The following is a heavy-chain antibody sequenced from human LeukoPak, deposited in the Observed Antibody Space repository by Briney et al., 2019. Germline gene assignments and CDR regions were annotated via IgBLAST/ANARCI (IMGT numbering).Heavy chain of an antibody. CDR2: IYYNGNT. V-gene: IGHV4-59*01. J-gene: IGHJ4*02. D-gene: IGHD5-18*01. CDR3: ARFYSYAYFDY. Sequence: SETLSLTCTVSGGSMSSYYWSWIRQPPGKGLEWIGYIYYNGNTNYNPPLKSRASISVDTSKNQFSLKLSSVTAADTAVYYCARFYSYAYFDYWGQGTLVTVSS. CDR1: GGSMSSYY.